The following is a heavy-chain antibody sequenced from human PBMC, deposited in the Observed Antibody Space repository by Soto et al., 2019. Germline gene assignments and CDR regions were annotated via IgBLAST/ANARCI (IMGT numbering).Heavy chain of an antibody. CDR3: ACCGYDSSGYYPDAFDI. D-gene: IGHD3-22*01. J-gene: IGHJ3*02. V-gene: IGHV4-39*01. CDR2: IYYSGST. Sequence: QLQLQESGPGLVKPSATLSLTCTVSGGSISSSSYYWGWIRQPPGKGLEWIGSIYYSGSTYYNPSLKSRVTISLDTSKNQFSLKLSPVTAADTSVYYCACCGYDSSGYYPDAFDIWGQGTMVTVSS. CDR1: GGSISSSSYY.